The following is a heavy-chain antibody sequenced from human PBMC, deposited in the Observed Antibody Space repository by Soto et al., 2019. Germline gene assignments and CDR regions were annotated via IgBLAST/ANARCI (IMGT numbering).Heavy chain of an antibody. D-gene: IGHD6-6*01. CDR1: GGSFSGYY. Sequence: SETLSLTCAVYGGSFSGYYWSWIRQPPGKGLEWIGEINHSGSTNYNPSLKSRVTISVDTSKNQFSLKLSSVTAADTAVYYCARVMVGGSSSTFDYWGQGTLVTVSS. CDR3: ARVMVGGSSSTFDY. V-gene: IGHV4-34*01. CDR2: INHSGST. J-gene: IGHJ4*02.